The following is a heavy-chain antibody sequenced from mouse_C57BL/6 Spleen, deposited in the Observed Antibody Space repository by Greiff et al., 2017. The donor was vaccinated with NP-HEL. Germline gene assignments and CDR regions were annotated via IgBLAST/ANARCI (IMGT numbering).Heavy chain of an antibody. CDR3: ARDQDEGFAY. CDR2: INYDGSST. Sequence: DVQLVESEGGLVQPGSSMKLSCTASGFTFSDYYMAWVRQVPEKGLEWVANINYDGSSTYYLDSLKSRFIISRDNAKNILYLQMSSLKSEDTATYYCARDQDEGFAYWGQGTLVTVSA. J-gene: IGHJ3*01. CDR1: GFTFSDYY. V-gene: IGHV5-16*01. D-gene: IGHD3-2*02.